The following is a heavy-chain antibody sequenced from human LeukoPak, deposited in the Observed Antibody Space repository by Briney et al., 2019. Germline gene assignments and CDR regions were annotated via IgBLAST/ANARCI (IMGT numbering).Heavy chain of an antibody. CDR2: IYTSGST. Sequence: SETLSLTCTVSGGSISSYYWSWIRQPPGKGLEWIGYIYTSGSTNYNPSLKSRVTISVDTSKNQFSLKLSSVTAADTAVYYCARQTITMIHGGYFDYWAREPWSPSPQ. J-gene: IGHJ4*02. D-gene: IGHD3-22*01. CDR3: ARQTITMIHGGYFDY. V-gene: IGHV4-4*09. CDR1: GGSISSYY.